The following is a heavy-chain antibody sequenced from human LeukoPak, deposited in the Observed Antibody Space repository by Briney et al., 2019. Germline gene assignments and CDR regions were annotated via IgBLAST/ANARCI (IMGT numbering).Heavy chain of an antibody. CDR3: VRGSGWYLY. D-gene: IGHD6-19*01. J-gene: IGHJ4*02. CDR2: IYYSGST. V-gene: IGHV4-59*01. CDR1: GGSISTYY. Sequence: PSETLSLTCTVSGGSISTYYWICIRQPPGKGLEWIGYIYYSGSTNYNPSLKSRVTISLDTSKNQHALKLNSLSAADTAVYYCVRGSGWYLYWGQGTLVTVSS.